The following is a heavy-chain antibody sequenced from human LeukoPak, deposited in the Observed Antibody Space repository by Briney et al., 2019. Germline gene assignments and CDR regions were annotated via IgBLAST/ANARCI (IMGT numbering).Heavy chain of an antibody. CDR1: GYTFTSYY. Sequence: AASVTVSCTASGYTFTSYYMHWVRQAPGQGLEWMGIINPSGGSTSYAQKFQGRVTMTRDTSTSTVYMELSSLRSEDTAVYYCARITMTGGFDYWGQGTLVTVSS. V-gene: IGHV1-46*01. J-gene: IGHJ4*02. D-gene: IGHD3-22*01. CDR2: INPSGGST. CDR3: ARITMTGGFDY.